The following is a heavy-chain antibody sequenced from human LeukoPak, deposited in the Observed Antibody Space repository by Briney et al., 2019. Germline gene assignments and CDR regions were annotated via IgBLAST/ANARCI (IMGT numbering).Heavy chain of an antibody. CDR1: GFTFSKHW. J-gene: IGHJ3*02. V-gene: IGHV3-7*01. CDR2: INQIGSEK. CDR3: ARDKEEMIRAPYAFGI. Sequence: PGGSLRLSCAASGFTFSKHWMSWVRQAPGKGLEWVANINQIGSEKYYVDSVKGRFTISRDNAKNSLYLQMNSLRAEDTAVYYCARDKEEMIRAPYAFGIWGQGTMVTVSS. D-gene: IGHD3-10*01.